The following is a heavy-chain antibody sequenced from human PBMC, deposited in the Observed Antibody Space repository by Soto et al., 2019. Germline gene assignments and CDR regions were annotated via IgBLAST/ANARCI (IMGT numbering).Heavy chain of an antibody. CDR1: GFTFTYYA. J-gene: IGHJ4*02. D-gene: IGHD2-2*01. Sequence: PGGSLRLSCTASGFTFTYYAFSRVRQAPGKGLEWVSAISANGQGIYYADSVRGRFTISRDNSKNTVFLHMDSLRAEDTAVYYCAKDRDYPRDQFHYWGQGTLVTVSS. CDR3: AKDRDYPRDQFHY. V-gene: IGHV3-23*01. CDR2: ISANGQGI.